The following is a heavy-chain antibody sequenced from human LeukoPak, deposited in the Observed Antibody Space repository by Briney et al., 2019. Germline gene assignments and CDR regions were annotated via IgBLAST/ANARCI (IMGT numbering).Heavy chain of an antibody. V-gene: IGHV3-48*02. CDR1: GFTFTRYG. CDR3: ARRERQSANYYYFDY. J-gene: IGHJ4*02. CDR2: ISGSTSAV. Sequence: GGSLRLSCAASGFTFTRYGMVWVRQAPGKGLEWVSYISGSTSAVYYADSVRGRITISRDNAKNSLYLQMNSLRDDDTAVYYCARRERQSANYYYFDYWGQGTLVTVSS. D-gene: IGHD4/OR15-4a*01.